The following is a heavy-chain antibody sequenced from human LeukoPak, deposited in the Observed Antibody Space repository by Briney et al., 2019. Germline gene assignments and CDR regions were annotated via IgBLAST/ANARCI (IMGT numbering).Heavy chain of an antibody. Sequence: PSETLSLTCIVSGYSISSGYYWGWIRQSPGKGLEWIGSIYHSGSTYYNPSLKSRVTISVDTSKNQFSLKLSSVTAADTAVYYCARDYDILTGGDYWGQGTLVSVSS. J-gene: IGHJ4*02. D-gene: IGHD3-9*01. CDR1: GYSISSGYY. CDR3: ARDYDILTGGDY. V-gene: IGHV4-38-2*02. CDR2: IYHSGST.